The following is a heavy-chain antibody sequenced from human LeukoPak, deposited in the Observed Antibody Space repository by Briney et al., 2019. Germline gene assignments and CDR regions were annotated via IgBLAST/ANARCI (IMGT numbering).Heavy chain of an antibody. D-gene: IGHD1-1*01. J-gene: IGHJ2*01. CDR1: GGSISSSSYY. V-gene: IGHV4-39*01. CDR3: ARARDSWTRYFDL. CDR2: IYYSGST. Sequence: SETLSLTCTVSGGSISSSSYYWGWIRQPPGKGLEWIGSIYYSGSTYYNPSLKSRVTISVDTSKNQFSLKLSSVTAADTAVYYCARARDSWTRYFDLWGRGTLVTVSS.